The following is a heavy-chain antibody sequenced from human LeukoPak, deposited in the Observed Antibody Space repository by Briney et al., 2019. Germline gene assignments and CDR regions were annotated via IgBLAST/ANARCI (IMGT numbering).Heavy chain of an antibody. D-gene: IGHD6-19*01. CDR2: IYYNGNT. CDR3: ARHGTQWLRYPNFDY. J-gene: IGHJ4*02. CDR1: GGSISSYY. Sequence: SETLSLTCTVSGGSISSYYWSWIRQPPGEGLEWFGSIYYNGNTDYNPSLKSRVTISVDTSNNQFSLKLSSVTAADTAVYYCARHGTQWLRYPNFDYWGQGTLATVSS. V-gene: IGHV4-59*08.